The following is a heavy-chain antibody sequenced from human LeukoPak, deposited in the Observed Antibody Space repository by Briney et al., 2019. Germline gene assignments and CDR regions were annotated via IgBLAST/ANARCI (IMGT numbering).Heavy chain of an antibody. Sequence: GGSLRLSCAASGFTFSTYNMNWVRQAPGKGLEWVSSITSGGTYTYYADSVKGRFTTSGDNAKNSLSLQLSSLRAEDTAVYYCARGHYDILTASYKWTPDYWGQGILVTVSS. CDR3: ARGHYDILTASYKWTPDY. CDR2: ITSGGTYT. CDR1: GFTFSTYN. J-gene: IGHJ4*02. D-gene: IGHD3-9*01. V-gene: IGHV3-21*06.